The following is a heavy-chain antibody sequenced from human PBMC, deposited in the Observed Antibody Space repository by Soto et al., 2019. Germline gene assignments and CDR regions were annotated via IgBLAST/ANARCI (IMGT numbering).Heavy chain of an antibody. D-gene: IGHD4-17*01. V-gene: IGHV4-59*08. J-gene: IGHJ6*03. CDR2: IYYSGST. CDR1: GGSISSYY. Sequence: TSETLSLTCTVSGGSISSYYWSWIRQPPGKGLEWIGYIYYSGSTNYNPSLKSRVTISVDTSKNQFSLKLSSVTAADTAVYYCARLSTVTSHYYYYYMDVWGKGTTVTVSS. CDR3: ARLSTVTSHYYYYYMDV.